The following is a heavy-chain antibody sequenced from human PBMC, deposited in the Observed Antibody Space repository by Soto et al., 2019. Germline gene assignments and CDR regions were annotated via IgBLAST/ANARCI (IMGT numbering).Heavy chain of an antibody. CDR3: AKDGRGPYSSSWYDWFDP. V-gene: IGHV3-7*01. CDR2: IKQDGSEK. Sequence: PGGSLRLSCAASGFTFSSYWMSWVRQAPGKGLEWVANIKQDGSEKYYVDSVKGRFTISRDNAKNTLYLQMNSLGSEDTAVYYCAKDGRGPYSSSWYDWFDPWGQGTLVTVSS. CDR1: GFTFSSYW. D-gene: IGHD6-13*01. J-gene: IGHJ5*02.